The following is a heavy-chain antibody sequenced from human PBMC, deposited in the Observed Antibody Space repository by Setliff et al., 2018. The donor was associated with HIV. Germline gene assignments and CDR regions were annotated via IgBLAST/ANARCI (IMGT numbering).Heavy chain of an antibody. Sequence: GESLKISCKGSGYFFLDSWIGWVRQMPGKGLEWVAIIYPGDSVTRYSPSFQGQVSISADTSITTAYLQWSSLKASDTAIYYCTRRRRAPGTESLEAYWGQGTLVTVSS. V-gene: IGHV5-51*01. CDR2: IYPGDSVT. D-gene: IGHD1-26*01. J-gene: IGHJ4*02. CDR3: TRRRRAPGTESLEAY. CDR1: GYFFLDSW.